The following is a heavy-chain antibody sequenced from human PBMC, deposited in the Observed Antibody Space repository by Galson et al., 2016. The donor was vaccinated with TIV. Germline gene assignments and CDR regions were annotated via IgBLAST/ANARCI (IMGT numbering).Heavy chain of an antibody. V-gene: IGHV3-21*01. CDR1: GFTFSGYS. Sequence: SLRLSCAASGFTFSGYSMNWVRQAPGKGLEWVSFISSTLSDTFYADSVKGRFSISGDNTKNSVYLKRNNLSAEDMAVYYCVSSRGTDFWRNFDFWGQGTLVTVSS. CDR2: ISSTLSDT. J-gene: IGHJ4*02. CDR3: VSSRGTDFWRNFDF. D-gene: IGHD3-3*01.